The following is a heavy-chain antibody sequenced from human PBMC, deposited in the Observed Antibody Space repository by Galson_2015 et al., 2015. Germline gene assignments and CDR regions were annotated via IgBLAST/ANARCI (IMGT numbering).Heavy chain of an antibody. Sequence: TYYNPSLKSRVTISVDTSKNQFSLKLSSVTAADTAVYYCASASSSGWYGWAPYFDLWGRGTLVTVSS. V-gene: IGHV4-39*01. CDR2: T. D-gene: IGHD6-19*01. CDR3: ASASSSGWYGWAPYFDL. J-gene: IGHJ2*01.